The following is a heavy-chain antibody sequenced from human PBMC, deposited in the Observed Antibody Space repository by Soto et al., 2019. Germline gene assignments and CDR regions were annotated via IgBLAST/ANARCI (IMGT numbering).Heavy chain of an antibody. J-gene: IGHJ6*02. CDR2: IYYSGST. CDR1: GDSISITSYD. CDR3: ATRVAYCGGDCYYVPPWYYFYGMDV. V-gene: IGHV4-39*01. D-gene: IGHD2-21*02. Sequence: PSDTLSLTCTLSGDSISITSYDVGWIRQPPGKGLEWIGSIYYSGSTYYNPSLKSRVTISVDTSKNQFSLKLSSVTAADTAVYYCATRVAYCGGDCYYVPPWYYFYGMDVWGHGTTVTVSS.